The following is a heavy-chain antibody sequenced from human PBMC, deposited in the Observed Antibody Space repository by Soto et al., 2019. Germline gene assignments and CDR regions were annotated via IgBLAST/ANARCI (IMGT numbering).Heavy chain of an antibody. V-gene: IGHV4-59*01. J-gene: IGHJ4*02. CDR1: GVSFSGYY. Sequence: SETLSLTCAVYGVSFSGYYWSWIRQPPGKGLEWIGYIYYSGSTNYNPSLKSRVTISVDTSKNQFSLKLSSVTAADTAVYYCARGNSSGYYVFDYWGQGTLVTVSS. CDR2: IYYSGST. D-gene: IGHD3-22*01. CDR3: ARGNSSGYYVFDY.